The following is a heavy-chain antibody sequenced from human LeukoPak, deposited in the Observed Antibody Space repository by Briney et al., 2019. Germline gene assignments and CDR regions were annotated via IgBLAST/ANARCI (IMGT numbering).Heavy chain of an antibody. CDR3: AKDLISPRSVGSSEKVDY. CDR2: IFGSGAGT. CDR1: GFTFINYG. V-gene: IGHV3-23*01. J-gene: IGHJ4*02. D-gene: IGHD3-10*01. Sequence: GGSLRLSCAGSGFTFINYGMIWVRQAPGKGLEWVSSIFGSGAGTHYADSVKGRFTISRDNSKNTLYLQMNSLRAEDTAVYYCAKDLISPRSVGSSEKVDYWGQGTLVTVSS.